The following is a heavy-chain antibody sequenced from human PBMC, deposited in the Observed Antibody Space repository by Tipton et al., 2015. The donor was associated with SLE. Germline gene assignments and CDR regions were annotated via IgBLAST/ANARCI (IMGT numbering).Heavy chain of an antibody. Sequence: TLSLTCTVSGGSISPHYWGWIRQAPGKGLEWIGNIYYSGSSNYHPYLSSRVTISVDTSNNQFSLNLRSVTAADTAVYYCARHNVEYDILTGPYVTHKYYGIDVWGQGTTVTVSS. J-gene: IGHJ6*02. CDR3: ARHNVEYDILTGPYVTHKYYGIDV. D-gene: IGHD3-9*01. CDR1: GGSISPHY. V-gene: IGHV4-59*11. CDR2: IYYSGSS.